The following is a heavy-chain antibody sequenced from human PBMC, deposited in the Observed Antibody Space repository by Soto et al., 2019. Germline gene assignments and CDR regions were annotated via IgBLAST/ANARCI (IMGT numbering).Heavy chain of an antibody. D-gene: IGHD6-13*01. CDR2: IIPIFGTA. J-gene: IGHJ6*02. V-gene: IGHV1-69*13. Sequence: ASVKVSCKASGGTFSSYAISWVRQAPGQGLEWMGGIIPIFGTANYAQKFQGRVTITADESTSTAYMELSSLRSEDTAVYYCARGKIAAAGTSYYYYYGMDVWGQGTTVTVSS. CDR3: ARGKIAAAGTSYYYYYGMDV. CDR1: GGTFSSYA.